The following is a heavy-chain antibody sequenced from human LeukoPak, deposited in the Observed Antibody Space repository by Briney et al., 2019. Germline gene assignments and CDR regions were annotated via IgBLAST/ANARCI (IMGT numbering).Heavy chain of an antibody. CDR3: AKPIRGQLVIDY. Sequence: GGSLRLSCAASGFTFSSYDMHWVRQAPGKGLEWVAVISYDGSNKYYADSVKGRFTISRDNSKNTLYLQMNSLRAEDTAAYYCAKPIRGQLVIDYWGQGTLVTVSS. J-gene: IGHJ4*02. CDR1: GFTFSSYD. CDR2: ISYDGSNK. D-gene: IGHD6-13*01. V-gene: IGHV3-30*18.